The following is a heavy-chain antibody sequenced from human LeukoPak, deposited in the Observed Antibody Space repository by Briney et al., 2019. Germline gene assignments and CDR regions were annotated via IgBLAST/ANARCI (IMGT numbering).Heavy chain of an antibody. CDR2: ISYDGSNK. CDR3: ARSSSWPYFDN. D-gene: IGHD6-13*01. CDR1: GFTFSSYA. V-gene: IGHV3-30-3*01. Sequence: PGGSLRLSCAASGFTFSSYAMHWVRQAPGKGLEWVAVISYDGSNKYYADSVKGRFTISRDNSKNTLYLQMNSLRAEDTAVYYCARSSSWPYFDNWGQGTLVTVSS. J-gene: IGHJ4*02.